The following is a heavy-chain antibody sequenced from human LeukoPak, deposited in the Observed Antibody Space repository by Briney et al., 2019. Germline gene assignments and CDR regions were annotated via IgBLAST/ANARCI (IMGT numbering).Heavy chain of an antibody. CDR2: IWYGGSNK. CDR1: GFTFSSYG. V-gene: IGHV3-33*08. J-gene: IGHJ4*02. CDR3: ATGYTSDWYGDY. Sequence: PGGSLRLSCAASGFTFSSYGMHWVRQAPGKGLEWVAVIWYGGSNKYYADSVKGRFTISRDNSKNTLYLQMNSLRAEDTAVYYCATGYTSDWYGDYWGQGTQVTVSS. D-gene: IGHD6-19*01.